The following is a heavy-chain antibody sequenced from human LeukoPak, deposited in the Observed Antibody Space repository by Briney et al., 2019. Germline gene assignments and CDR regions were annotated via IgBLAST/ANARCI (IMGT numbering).Heavy chain of an antibody. J-gene: IGHJ4*02. Sequence: SETLSLTCTVTGGSISNYYWSWIRQPPGKGLEWIGYIYSGSTNCNPSLKSRVTMSTDTSKNRFSLKLSSVTAADTAVYYCARGGRELSYWGQGTLVTVSS. CDR1: GGSISNYY. V-gene: IGHV4-59*12. D-gene: IGHD1-26*01. CDR3: ARGGRELSY. CDR2: IYSGST.